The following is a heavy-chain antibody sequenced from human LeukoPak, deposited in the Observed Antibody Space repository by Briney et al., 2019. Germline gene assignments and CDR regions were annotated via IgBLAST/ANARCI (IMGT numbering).Heavy chain of an antibody. CDR3: ARGGHKLEPGGRDWFDP. Sequence: GASVKVSCKASGYTFTSYYMHWVRQAPGQGLEWMGIINPSGGSTSYAQKFQGRVTMTRDTSTSTVYMELSSLRSEDTAVYYCARGGHKLEPGGRDWFDPWGQGTLVTVSS. J-gene: IGHJ5*02. V-gene: IGHV1-46*01. CDR2: INPSGGST. D-gene: IGHD1-1*01. CDR1: GYTFTSYY.